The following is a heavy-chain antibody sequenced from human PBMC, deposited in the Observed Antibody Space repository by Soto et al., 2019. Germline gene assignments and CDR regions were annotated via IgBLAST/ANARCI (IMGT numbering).Heavy chain of an antibody. CDR2: ISRYGDIT. CDR3: AKDRYLDHDSRGYLFDN. D-gene: IGHD3-22*01. J-gene: IGHJ4*02. V-gene: IGHV3-23*01. Sequence: EAQLLESGGDLIQPGGPLRLSCAAYGFTFNIYAMPWFRKAPGKGLEWVSAISRYGDITYYADSVEGRFSISRDNSKNTLYLQMNSLRAEDTAVYYCAKDRYLDHDSRGYLFDNWGQGTLVTVSS. CDR1: GFTFNIYA.